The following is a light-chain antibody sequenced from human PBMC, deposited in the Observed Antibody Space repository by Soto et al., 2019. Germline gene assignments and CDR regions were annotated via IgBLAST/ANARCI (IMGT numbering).Light chain of an antibody. V-gene: IGKV1-9*01. CDR1: QTVSSY. CDR3: QQLNNFVT. Sequence: DIQLTQSSSFLSASVGDRVTITCRASQTVSSYLVWYQQKPGKAPKVLITDASTLQSGVPSRFSGSGFGTEFTLTIRGLQPEDVATYYCQQLNNFVTFGPGTKVNI. J-gene: IGKJ3*01. CDR2: DAS.